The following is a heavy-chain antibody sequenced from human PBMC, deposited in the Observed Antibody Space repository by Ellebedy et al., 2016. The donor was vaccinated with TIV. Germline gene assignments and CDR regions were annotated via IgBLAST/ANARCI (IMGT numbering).Heavy chain of an antibody. J-gene: IGHJ3*02. CDR3: AHKGPYFDWLLYPLWAFDI. Sequence: SGPTLVKPTQTLTLTCTFSGFSLSTSGVGVGWIRQPPGKALEWLALIYWDDDKRYSPSLKSRLTITKDTSKNQVVLTMTNMDPVDTATYYCAHKGPYFDWLLYPLWAFDIWGQGTMVTVSS. D-gene: IGHD3-9*01. CDR2: IYWDDDK. V-gene: IGHV2-5*02. CDR1: GFSLSTSGVG.